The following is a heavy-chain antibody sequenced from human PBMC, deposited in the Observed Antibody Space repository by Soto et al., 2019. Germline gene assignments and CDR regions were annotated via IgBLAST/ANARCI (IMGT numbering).Heavy chain of an antibody. CDR2: IWYDGSNK. V-gene: IGHV3-33*01. Sequence: HPGGSLRLSCAASGFTFSSYGMRWVRQAPGKGLEWVAVIWYDGSNKYYADSVKGRFTISRDNSKNTLYLQMNSLRAEDTAVYYCARDQIGYCSSTSCFLGARMDVWGQGTTVTVSS. CDR3: ARDQIGYCSSTSCFLGARMDV. D-gene: IGHD2-2*01. J-gene: IGHJ6*02. CDR1: GFTFSSYG.